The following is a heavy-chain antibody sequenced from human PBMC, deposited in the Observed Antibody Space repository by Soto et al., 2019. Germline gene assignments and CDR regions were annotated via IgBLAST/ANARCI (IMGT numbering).Heavy chain of an antibody. CDR3: ARAVIYGDFTSDAFDI. J-gene: IGHJ3*02. CDR1: GFTVSSNY. Sequence: GGSLRLSCAASGFTVSSNYMSWVRQAPGKGLEWVSVIYSGGSTYYADSVKGRFTISRDNSKNTLYLQMNSLRAEDTAVYYCARAVIYGDFTSDAFDIWGQGTMVTVSS. V-gene: IGHV3-53*01. CDR2: IYSGGST. D-gene: IGHD4-17*01.